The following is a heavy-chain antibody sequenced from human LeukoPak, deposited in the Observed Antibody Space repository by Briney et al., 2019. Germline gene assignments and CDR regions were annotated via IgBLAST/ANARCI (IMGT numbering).Heavy chain of an antibody. Sequence: GRSLRLSCAASGFTFSNYSINWVRQAPGKALEWVAVISSDGSNKYYADSVKGRFTISRDNSKNTVYLKMNSLRADDTAVYHCARPHDYNWNYDYFDYWGQGTLVTVSS. J-gene: IGHJ4*02. CDR1: GFTFSNYS. V-gene: IGHV3-30*03. D-gene: IGHD1-7*01. CDR3: ARPHDYNWNYDYFDY. CDR2: ISSDGSNK.